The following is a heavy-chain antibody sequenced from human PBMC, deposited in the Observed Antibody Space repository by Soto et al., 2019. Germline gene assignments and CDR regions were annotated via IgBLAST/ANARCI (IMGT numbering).Heavy chain of an antibody. Sequence: GGSLRLSCAASGFTFSSYGMHWVRQAPGKGLEWVAVIWYDGSNKYYADSVKGRFTISRDNSKNTLYLQMNSLRAEDTAVYYCARVGIAALSALDYWGQGTLVTVSS. J-gene: IGHJ4*02. V-gene: IGHV3-33*01. CDR1: GFTFSSYG. CDR3: ARVGIAALSALDY. D-gene: IGHD6-13*01. CDR2: IWYDGSNK.